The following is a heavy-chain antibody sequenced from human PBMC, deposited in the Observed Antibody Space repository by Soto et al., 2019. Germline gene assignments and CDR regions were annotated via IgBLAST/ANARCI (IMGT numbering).Heavy chain of an antibody. J-gene: IGHJ6*02. CDR2: IYHSGNT. Sequence: SETLSLTRSVSGGSISSGYYSWSWIRQPPGKGLELIGNIYHSGNTYYNPSLKSRLIISRYTSKNQLSLKVGSVTAADTAVYNCARSSLYGMDVGGQGATVTVSS. CDR3: ARSSLYGMDV. V-gene: IGHV4-30-4*01. CDR1: GGSISSGYYS.